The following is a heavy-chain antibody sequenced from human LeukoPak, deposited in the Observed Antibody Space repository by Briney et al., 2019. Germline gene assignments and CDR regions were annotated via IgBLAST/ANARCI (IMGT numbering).Heavy chain of an antibody. CDR3: ASVKWIAVAAFDY. D-gene: IGHD6-19*01. Sequence: PGGSLRLSCAASGFTFSSYEMNWVRQAPGKGLEWVSYISSSGSTIYYADSVKGRFTISRDNAKNSLYLQMNSLRAEDTAVYYCASVKWIAVAAFDYCGQGTLVTVSS. V-gene: IGHV3-48*03. CDR2: ISSSGSTI. J-gene: IGHJ4*02. CDR1: GFTFSSYE.